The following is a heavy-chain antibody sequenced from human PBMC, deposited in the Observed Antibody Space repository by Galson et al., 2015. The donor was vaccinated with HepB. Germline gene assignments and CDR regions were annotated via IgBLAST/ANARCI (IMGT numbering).Heavy chain of an antibody. CDR1: GFTFSSYW. CDR3: ARELAVAGSYFDP. Sequence: LRLSCAASGFTFSSYWMHWVRQAPGKGPVWVSRIQRDGGIITYADSVKGRFTISRDNSKSTLYLQMNSLRAEDTAVYYCARELAVAGSYFDPWGQGTLVTVSS. V-gene: IGHV3-74*03. CDR2: IQRDGGII. J-gene: IGHJ5*02. D-gene: IGHD6-19*01.